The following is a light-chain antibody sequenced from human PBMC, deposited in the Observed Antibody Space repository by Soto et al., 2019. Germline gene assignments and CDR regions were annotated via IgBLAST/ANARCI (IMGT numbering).Light chain of an antibody. Sequence: QSVLTQPPSVSGAPGQRVTISCTGSSSNTGAGYDVHWYQQLPGTAPKLLIYGNSNRSSGVPDRFSGSKSGTSASLGITGLQAEDEADYYCQSYDSSLNGWVFGGGTKLTVL. V-gene: IGLV1-40*01. CDR3: QSYDSSLNGWV. CDR2: GNS. CDR1: SSNTGAGYD. J-gene: IGLJ3*02.